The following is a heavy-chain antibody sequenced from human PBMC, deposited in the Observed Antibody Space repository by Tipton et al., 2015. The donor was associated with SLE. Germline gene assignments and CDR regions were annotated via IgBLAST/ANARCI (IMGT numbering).Heavy chain of an antibody. Sequence: QLVQSGAEVKKPGASVKVSCKASGYTFTSYGISWVRQAPGQGLEWTGWISAYNGNTNYAQKLQGRVTMTTDTSTSTAYMELRSLRSDDTAVYYCAVASGYQYHDAFDIWGQGTMVTVSS. CDR1: GYTFTSYG. V-gene: IGHV1-18*01. CDR2: ISAYNGNT. J-gene: IGHJ3*02. D-gene: IGHD3-3*01. CDR3: AVASGYQYHDAFDI.